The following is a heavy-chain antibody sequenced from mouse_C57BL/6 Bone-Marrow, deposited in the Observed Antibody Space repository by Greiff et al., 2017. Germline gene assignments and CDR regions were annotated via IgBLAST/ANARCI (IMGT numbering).Heavy chain of an antibody. CDR2: LYPGSGST. CDR1: GYTFTSYW. CDR3: ARPYYSNYWYCDV. Sequence: QVQLQQPGAELVKPGASVKMSCKASGYTFTSYWITWVKHRPGQGLEWIGDLYPGSGSTNYNEKFKSKATLTVDTSSSTAYMQLSSLTSEDSAVYYCARPYYSNYWYCDVWGRGTTVTVSS. J-gene: IGHJ1*03. V-gene: IGHV1-55*01. D-gene: IGHD2-5*01.